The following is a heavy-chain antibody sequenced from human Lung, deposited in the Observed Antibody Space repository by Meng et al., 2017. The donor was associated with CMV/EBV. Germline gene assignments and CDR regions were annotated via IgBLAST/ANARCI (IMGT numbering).Heavy chain of an antibody. Sequence: LXLTXAASGFPFRSYAMSWVRQAPGKGLEWVSSISGSVGNTYYADSVKGRFTISRDNSGDTLYMQMSSLRAEDTAVYYCAREEAMVGYYTNWFDAWGRGXLVTVSS. J-gene: IGHJ5*02. V-gene: IGHV3-23*01. CDR1: GFPFRSYA. CDR3: AREEAMVGYYTNWFDA. CDR2: ISGSVGNT. D-gene: IGHD5-18*01.